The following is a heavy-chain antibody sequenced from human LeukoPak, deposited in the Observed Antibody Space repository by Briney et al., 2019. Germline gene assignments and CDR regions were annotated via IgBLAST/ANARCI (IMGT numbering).Heavy chain of an antibody. J-gene: IGHJ4*02. CDR1: GGPISSHY. CDR3: ARGGLYDSSGYYGY. CDR2: IYYSGST. Sequence: KASETLSLTCTVSGGPISSHYWSWIRQPPGKGLEWIGYIYYSGSTNCNPSLKSRVTISVDTSKNQFSLKLSSVTAADTAVYYCARGGLYDSSGYYGYWGQGTLVTVSS. V-gene: IGHV4-59*11. D-gene: IGHD3-22*01.